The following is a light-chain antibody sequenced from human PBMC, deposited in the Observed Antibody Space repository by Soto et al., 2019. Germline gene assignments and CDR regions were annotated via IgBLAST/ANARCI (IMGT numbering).Light chain of an antibody. V-gene: IGKV1-39*01. CDR1: QNIRTY. J-gene: IGKJ2*01. CDR3: QLGHSPPYT. CDR2: SAS. Sequence: DIQMTQSPYSLSASVGDSVNITCRASQNIRTYLNWYQQKPGRAPKLLIHSASALLSGVPSRFRGSGSGTEFTLTMSGLQREDLATYYCQLGHSPPYTFGQGNKVEIK.